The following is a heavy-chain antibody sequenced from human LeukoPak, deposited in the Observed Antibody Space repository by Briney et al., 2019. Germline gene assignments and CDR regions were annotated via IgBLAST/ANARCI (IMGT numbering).Heavy chain of an antibody. Sequence: GGSLRLSCAASGFTFSSYSMNWVRQAPVKGLEWVSSISSSSSYIYYADSVKGRFTISRDNAKNSLYLQMNSLRAEDTAVYYCARGHCSSTSCYLDYFDYWGQGTLVTVSS. CDR2: ISSSSSYI. J-gene: IGHJ4*02. CDR1: GFTFSSYS. V-gene: IGHV3-21*01. D-gene: IGHD2-2*01. CDR3: ARGHCSSTSCYLDYFDY.